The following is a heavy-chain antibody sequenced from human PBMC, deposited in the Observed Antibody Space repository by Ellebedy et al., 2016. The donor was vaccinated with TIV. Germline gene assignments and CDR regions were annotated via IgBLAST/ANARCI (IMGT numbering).Heavy chain of an antibody. CDR2: IDWDDDK. Sequence: SGPTLVKPTQTLALTCTFSGFSLSTSRLSVSWIRQPPGKALECLARIDWDDDKFYSTSLRTRVTISKDSSENQVVLTMTNMDPEDTATYYCARISSGWGFDYWGQGALVTVSS. V-gene: IGHV2-70*17. J-gene: IGHJ4*02. D-gene: IGHD6-19*01. CDR1: GFSLSTSRLS. CDR3: ARISSGWGFDY.